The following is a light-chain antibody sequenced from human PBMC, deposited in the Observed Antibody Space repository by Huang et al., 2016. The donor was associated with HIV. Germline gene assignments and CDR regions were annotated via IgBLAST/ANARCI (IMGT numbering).Light chain of an antibody. J-gene: IGKJ1*01. V-gene: IGKV3-15*01. CDR2: GAS. CDR1: QSVSSN. CDR3: HQYNNWPPWT. Sequence: EIVMTQSPATLSVSPGERATLSCRASQSVSSNLAWYQQKPGQAPRLLLYGASTRATGIPARFSGSGSGTEFTLTISSLQSEEFAVYYCHQYNNWPPWTFGQGTKVEIK.